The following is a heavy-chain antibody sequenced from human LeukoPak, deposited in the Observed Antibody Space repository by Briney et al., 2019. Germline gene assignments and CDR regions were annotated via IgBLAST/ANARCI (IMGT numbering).Heavy chain of an antibody. CDR3: ARGPYCSSSSPIPCAFDI. D-gene: IGHD2-2*01. Sequence: PSETLSLTCTVSGGSISSGSSYWSWIRQPAGKGLEWSGRIYTSGSTNYNPSLKSRVTISVDTSKNQFSLKLSSVTAADTAVYYCARGPYCSSSSPIPCAFDIWGQGTMVTVSS. CDR1: GGSISSGSSY. J-gene: IGHJ3*02. V-gene: IGHV4-61*02. CDR2: IYTSGST.